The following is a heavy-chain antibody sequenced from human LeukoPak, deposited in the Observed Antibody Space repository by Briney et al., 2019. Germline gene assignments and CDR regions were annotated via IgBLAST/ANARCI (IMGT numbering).Heavy chain of an antibody. D-gene: IGHD1-26*01. CDR1: GGSISSSSYY. J-gene: IGHJ4*02. Sequence: LESLSLTCTVSGGSISSSSYYWGWIRQPPGKGLEWIGSIYYRGSTYYNPSLKSRVTISVDTSKNQFSLKLSSVTAADTAVYYCAGGRGSYMDYWGQGTLVTVSS. CDR2: IYYRGST. V-gene: IGHV4-39*01. CDR3: AGGRGSYMDY.